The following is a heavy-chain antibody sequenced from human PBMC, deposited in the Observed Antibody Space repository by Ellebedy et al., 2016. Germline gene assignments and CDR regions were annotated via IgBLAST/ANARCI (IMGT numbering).Heavy chain of an antibody. J-gene: IGHJ4*02. CDR1: GGSVTNSSYY. V-gene: IGHV4-61*02. Sequence: SETLSLXXTVSGGSVTNSSYYWSWIRQPAGKGLEWIGRIYTSGYTNTNPSLRSRITMSIDTSKNQFSLKLNSVTAADTAVYYCARDTTVTRGLFDSWGQGILVTVSS. CDR3: ARDTTVTRGLFDS. D-gene: IGHD4-17*01. CDR2: IYTSGYT.